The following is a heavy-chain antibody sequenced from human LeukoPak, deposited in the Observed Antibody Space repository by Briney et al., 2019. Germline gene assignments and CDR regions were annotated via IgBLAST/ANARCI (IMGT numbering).Heavy chain of an antibody. V-gene: IGHV3-30-3*01. CDR3: ARDRVKGAAAGSNY. CDR2: ISYDGSNK. CDR1: GFTFSSYA. D-gene: IGHD6-13*01. Sequence: GGSLRLSCAASGFTFSSYAMHWVRQAPGKGLEWVAVISYDGSNKYYADSVKGRFTISRDNSKNTLYLQMNSLRAEDTAVYYCARDRVKGAAAGSNYWGQGTLVTVSS. J-gene: IGHJ4*02.